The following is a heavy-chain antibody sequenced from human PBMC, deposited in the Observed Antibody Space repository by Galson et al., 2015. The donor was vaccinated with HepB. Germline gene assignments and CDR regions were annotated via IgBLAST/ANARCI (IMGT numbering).Heavy chain of an antibody. D-gene: IGHD3-10*01. Sequence: SLRLSCAASGLNFDDFAMHWVRQAPGKGLDWVSGISWNSDYAGYADSVKGRFSISRDNAKNSLFLQMNNLRPEDTALYYCAKDIGSNDNNYKIPYDAIDIWGQGTRVTVSS. CDR1: GLNFDDFA. CDR3: AKDIGSNDNNYKIPYDAIDI. V-gene: IGHV3-9*01. J-gene: IGHJ3*02. CDR2: ISWNSDYA.